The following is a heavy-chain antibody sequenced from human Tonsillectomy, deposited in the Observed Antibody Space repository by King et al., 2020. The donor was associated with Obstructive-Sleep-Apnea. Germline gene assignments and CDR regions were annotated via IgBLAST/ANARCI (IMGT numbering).Heavy chain of an antibody. D-gene: IGHD3-22*01. CDR1: GFTFSSYD. Sequence: VQLVESGGGLVQPGGSLRLSCAASGFTFSSYDMHWVRQATGKGLEWVSGIGTAGDPYYVGSVKGRFTISRENAKNSLYLQMNSLRAGDTAAYYCARAAGGYYYYFDYWGQGTLVTVSS. V-gene: IGHV3-13*05. J-gene: IGHJ4*02. CDR2: IGTAGDP. CDR3: ARAAGGYYYYFDY.